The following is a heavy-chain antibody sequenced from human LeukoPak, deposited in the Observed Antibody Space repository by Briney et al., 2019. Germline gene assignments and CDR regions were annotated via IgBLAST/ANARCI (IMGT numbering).Heavy chain of an antibody. D-gene: IGHD2-2*01. V-gene: IGHV3-23*01. CDR1: GFTFSSYA. J-gene: IGHJ5*02. CDR2: ISGSGGNT. Sequence: GGSLRLSCAASGFTFSSYAMSWVRQAPGKGLEWVSVISGSGGNTYYADSVKGRFTIPRDNSKNTLYLHMDSLRAEDTAVYYCAKEATRYCSTTSCYWFDPWGQGTLVTVSS. CDR3: AKEATRYCSTTSCYWFDP.